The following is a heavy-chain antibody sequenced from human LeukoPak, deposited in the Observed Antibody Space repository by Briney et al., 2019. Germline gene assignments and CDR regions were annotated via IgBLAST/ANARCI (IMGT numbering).Heavy chain of an antibody. CDR1: GFTFSSYG. V-gene: IGHV3-33*01. Sequence: GGSLRLSCAASGFTFSSYGMHWVRQAPGQGLEWVAVIWYDGSDKYYADSVKDRFTISRDNSKNTLYLQMNSLRAEDTAVYYCARDHNYAFDNWGQGTLVSVAS. D-gene: IGHD1-1*01. CDR3: ARDHNYAFDN. CDR2: IWYDGSDK. J-gene: IGHJ4*02.